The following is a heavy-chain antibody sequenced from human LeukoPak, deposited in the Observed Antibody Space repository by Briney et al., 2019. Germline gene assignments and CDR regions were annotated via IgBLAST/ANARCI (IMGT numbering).Heavy chain of an antibody. V-gene: IGHV1-69*06. Sequence: ASVKVSCKSSGGTFSSYAISWVRQAPGPGLEWMGGSIPIFGTANYAQKFQGRVTITADKSTSTAYMELSSLRSEDTAVYYCASGLSPYYYGSGSYFAYWGQGTLVTVSS. CDR3: ASGLSPYYYGSGSYFAY. CDR2: SIPIFGTA. J-gene: IGHJ4*02. D-gene: IGHD3-10*01. CDR1: GGTFSSYA.